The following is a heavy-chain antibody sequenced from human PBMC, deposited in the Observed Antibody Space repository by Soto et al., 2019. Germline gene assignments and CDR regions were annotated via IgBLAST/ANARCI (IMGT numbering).Heavy chain of an antibody. CDR1: GGSISSYY. CDR3: ARDLHGDYVFDY. D-gene: IGHD4-17*01. CDR2: IYYSGST. V-gene: IGHV4-59*01. J-gene: IGHJ4*02. Sequence: PSETLSLTCTVSGGSISSYYWSWIRQPPGKGLEWIGYIYYSGSTNYNPSLKSRVTISVDTSKNQFSLTLSSVTDADTAVYYCARDLHGDYVFDYWGQGTLVTVSS.